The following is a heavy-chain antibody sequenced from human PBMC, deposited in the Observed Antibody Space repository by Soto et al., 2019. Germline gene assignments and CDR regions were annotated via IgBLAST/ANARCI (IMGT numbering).Heavy chain of an antibody. Sequence: SGPTLVKPTQTLTLTCTFSGFSLSTSGVGVGWIRQPPGKALEWLALIYWDDDKRYSPSLKSRLTITKDTSKNQVVLTMTNMDPVDTATYYCARLIVVPAASSYYYYYMDVWGKGTTVTVSS. CDR2: IYWDDDK. J-gene: IGHJ6*03. CDR1: GFSLSTSGVG. CDR3: ARLIVVPAASSYYYYYMDV. V-gene: IGHV2-5*02. D-gene: IGHD2-2*01.